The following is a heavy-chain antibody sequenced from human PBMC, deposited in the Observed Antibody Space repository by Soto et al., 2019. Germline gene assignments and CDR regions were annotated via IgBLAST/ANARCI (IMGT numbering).Heavy chain of an antibody. CDR1: GFTFSSYA. D-gene: IGHD3-22*01. V-gene: IGHV3-23*01. J-gene: IGHJ5*02. Sequence: GGSLRLSCAASGFTFSSYAMSWVRQAPGKGLEWVSAISGSGGSTYYADSVKGRFTISRDNSKNTLYLQMNSLRAEDTAVYYCAKGWGSSGYYCCWFDPWGQGTLVTVSS. CDR2: ISGSGGST. CDR3: AKGWGSSGYYCCWFDP.